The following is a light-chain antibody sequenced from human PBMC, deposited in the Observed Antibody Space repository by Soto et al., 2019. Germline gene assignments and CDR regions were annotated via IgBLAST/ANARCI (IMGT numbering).Light chain of an antibody. V-gene: IGLV1-44*01. Sequence: QSPLTQPPSASATPGQRVTISCSGSNSNIGTNTVNWYQQLPGTAPRLLIYTNNQRPSGVPQRFSGSKTGTSASLAIGGLQSEDGADYYCAAWDDSLGANVFGTGTKVTVL. CDR2: TNN. CDR3: AAWDDSLGANV. CDR1: NSNIGTNT. J-gene: IGLJ1*01.